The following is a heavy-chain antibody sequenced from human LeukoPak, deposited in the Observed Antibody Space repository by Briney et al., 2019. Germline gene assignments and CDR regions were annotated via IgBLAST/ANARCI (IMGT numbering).Heavy chain of an antibody. Sequence: ASVKVSCKASGGTFSSYAISWVRQAPGQGLEWMGWINPNSGGTNYAQKFQGRVTMTRDTSISTAYMELSRLRSDDTAVYYCARAYYYGSGSYYPYWGQGTLVTVSS. J-gene: IGHJ4*02. CDR1: GGTFSSYA. V-gene: IGHV1-2*02. CDR2: INPNSGGT. D-gene: IGHD3-10*01. CDR3: ARAYYYGSGSYYPY.